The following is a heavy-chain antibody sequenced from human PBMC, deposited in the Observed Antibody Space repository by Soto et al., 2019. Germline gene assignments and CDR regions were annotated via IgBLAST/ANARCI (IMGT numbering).Heavy chain of an antibody. CDR3: AKDGSHNFDY. D-gene: IGHD1-26*01. CDR2: MSYDGSNE. CDR1: GFTFSHYA. V-gene: IGHV3-30*18. J-gene: IGHJ4*02. Sequence: QVQLVESGGGVVQPGRSLRLSCAASGFTFSHYAMHWVRQAPGKGLEWVALMSYDGSNEYYADSVKGRFTISRDNSKNTLYLKMNSLRAEDTAVYYCAKDGSHNFDYWSQGTLVTVSS.